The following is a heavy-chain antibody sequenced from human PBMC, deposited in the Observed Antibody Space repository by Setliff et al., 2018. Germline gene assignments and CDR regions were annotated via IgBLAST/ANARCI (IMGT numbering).Heavy chain of an antibody. J-gene: IGHJ2*01. CDR1: GASINNHF. CDR3: ARAVPRGATPDYWYFDL. CDR2: IYHSGST. Sequence: PSETLSLTCTVSGASINNHFWSWIRQPPGKGLEWIGSIYHSGSTYFNPSLKSRVTISVDTSKNQFSLKLNSVTAADTTVYYCARAVPRGATPDYWYFDLWGRGTLVTVSS. V-gene: IGHV4-59*11.